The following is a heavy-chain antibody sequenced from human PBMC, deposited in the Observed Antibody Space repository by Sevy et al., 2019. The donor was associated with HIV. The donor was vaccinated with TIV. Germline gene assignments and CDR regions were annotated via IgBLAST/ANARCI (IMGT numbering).Heavy chain of an antibody. J-gene: IGHJ4*02. Sequence: SETLSLTCTVSGDSISSSNYYWGWIRQPPGKGLEWIGSIFYNWNTYYNPSLKSLVTMSVDTSKNQFSLKLSSVTAADTAVYYCARIGRDGYNSFSDYWGRGILVTVSS. CDR2: IFYNWNT. V-gene: IGHV4-39*01. D-gene: IGHD5-12*01. CDR3: ARIGRDGYNSFSDY. CDR1: GDSISSSNYY.